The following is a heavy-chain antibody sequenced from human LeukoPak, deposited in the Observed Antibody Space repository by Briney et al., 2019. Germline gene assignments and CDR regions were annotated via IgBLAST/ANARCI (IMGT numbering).Heavy chain of an antibody. V-gene: IGHV3-48*01. Sequence: PGGSLRLSCAASGFTFSNYNMNWVRQAPGKGLEWVSYISGGSSTIYYADSVKGRFTISRDNAKNSLYLQMNSLRAEDTAVYYCARGVVPAANGGYYFDYWGQGTLVTVSS. J-gene: IGHJ4*02. CDR2: ISGGSSTI. D-gene: IGHD2-2*01. CDR1: GFTFSNYN. CDR3: ARGVVPAANGGYYFDY.